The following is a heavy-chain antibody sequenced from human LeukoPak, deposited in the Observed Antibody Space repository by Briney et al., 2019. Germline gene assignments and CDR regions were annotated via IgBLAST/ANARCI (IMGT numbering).Heavy chain of an antibody. Sequence: GESLRLSCAASGFTFSDFGMHWVRQAPGKGLEWVAVISYNGKVTFYADSVKGRFTISRDNSKNTLSLHMTSLRGGDTALYYCAKERDYRVSASCDYWGQGTQVTVSS. CDR2: ISYNGKVT. D-gene: IGHD3-10*01. CDR3: AKERDYRVSASCDY. V-gene: IGHV3-30*18. J-gene: IGHJ4*02. CDR1: GFTFSDFG.